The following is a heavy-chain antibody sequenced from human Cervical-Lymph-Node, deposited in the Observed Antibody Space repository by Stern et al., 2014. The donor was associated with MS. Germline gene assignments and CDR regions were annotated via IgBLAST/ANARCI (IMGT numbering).Heavy chain of an antibody. CDR1: RDSLSTYY. CDR2: IYPSGSA. V-gene: IGHV4-4*07. Sequence: VQLVESGPGLVKASETLSLTCTVSRDSLSTYYWTWLRQSAGQGLEWIGRIYPSGSAHYNPSLKSRVAMSVDTSKNHFSLKLPSVTAADSAVYYCARAGDYYDRYFDFWGQGILVTVSS. CDR3: ARAGDYYDRYFDF. D-gene: IGHD4-17*01. J-gene: IGHJ4*02.